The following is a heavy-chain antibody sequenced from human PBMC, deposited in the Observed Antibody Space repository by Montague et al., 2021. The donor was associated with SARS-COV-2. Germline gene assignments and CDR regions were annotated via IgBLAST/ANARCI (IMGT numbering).Heavy chain of an antibody. J-gene: IGHJ6*02. CDR1: GGSISNYY. V-gene: IGHV4-4*07. D-gene: IGHD3-10*01. CDR2: IYASGNT. Sequence: SETLSLTCTVSGGSISNYYCSWIRLPAGPGLEWIGRIYASGNTNYNPSPTSRVTMSVDTSTDQLSLKLSSVTAADTAGYYCARARPRSYYYYSGTYTWGGDGIDVWGQGTTVAVSS. CDR3: ARARPRSYYYYSGTYTWGGDGIDV.